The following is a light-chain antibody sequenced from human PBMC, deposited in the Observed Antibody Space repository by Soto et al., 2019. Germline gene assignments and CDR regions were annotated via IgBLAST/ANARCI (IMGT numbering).Light chain of an antibody. Sequence: QSVLTQPASVSGSPGQSITISCTGTSSDVGGYNYFSWYQQHPGKAPKLMIYEVSNRPSGVSNRFSGSKSGNTASLTISGLQAEDEADYYCSSYTSSSTLDVFGTGTKVTVL. CDR2: EVS. CDR1: SSDVGGYNY. J-gene: IGLJ1*01. CDR3: SSYTSSSTLDV. V-gene: IGLV2-14*01.